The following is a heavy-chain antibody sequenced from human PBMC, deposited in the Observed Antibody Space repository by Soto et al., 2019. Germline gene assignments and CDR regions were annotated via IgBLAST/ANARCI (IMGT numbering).Heavy chain of an antibody. J-gene: IGHJ5*02. CDR3: VRGGIAGHWFDP. V-gene: IGHV4-31*03. CDR2: IFHSGST. D-gene: IGHD2-15*01. Sequence: PLPLTYSVARAFINSVVFYYSWIRQPPGKGLEWLGYIFHSGSTLYTPSLRGRLTLSADTSRNQLSLHLPSVTAADTAVYYCVRGGIAGHWFDPWGQGILVTVSS. CDR1: RAFINSVVFY.